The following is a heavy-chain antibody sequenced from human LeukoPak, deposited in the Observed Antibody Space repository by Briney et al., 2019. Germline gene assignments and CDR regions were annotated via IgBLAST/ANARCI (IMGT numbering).Heavy chain of an antibody. J-gene: IGHJ4*02. V-gene: IGHV4-59*01. CDR3: ARGGASTYYDSGGFFPF. D-gene: IGHD3-22*01. CDR2: ICYTGST. CDR1: GGSISTYC. Sequence: SETLSLTCTVSGGSISTYCWSWIRQPPGKGLEWIGYICYTGSTNNNPSLKSRVTISVDTSKSQFSLNLSSVTAADTAVYYCARGGASTYYDSGGFFPFWGQGAQVTVSS.